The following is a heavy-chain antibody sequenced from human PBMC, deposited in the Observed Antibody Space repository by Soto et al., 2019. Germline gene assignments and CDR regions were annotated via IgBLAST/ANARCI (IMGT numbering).Heavy chain of an antibody. CDR3: ARHKWLRSAPFDY. D-gene: IGHD5-12*01. CDR2: IYYSGST. V-gene: IGHV4-39*01. Sequence: NPSETLSLTCTVSGGSISSSSYYWGWIRQPPGKGLEWIGSIYYSGSTYYNPSLKSRVTISVDTSKNQFSLKLSSVTAADTAVYYCARHKWLRSAPFDYWGQGTLVTVSS. CDR1: GGSISSSSYY. J-gene: IGHJ4*02.